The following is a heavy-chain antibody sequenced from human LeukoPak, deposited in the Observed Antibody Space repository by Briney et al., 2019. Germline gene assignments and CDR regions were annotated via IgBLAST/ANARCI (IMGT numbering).Heavy chain of an antibody. J-gene: IGHJ3*02. D-gene: IGHD1-26*01. Sequence: ASVTVSCTASGYTFTSYYMHWVRQAPGQGLEWMGIINPSGGSRSYAQKFQGRVTMTRGTSTSTVYMELSSLRSEDTAVYYCARGSIVGAKTLGFGAFDIWGQGTMVTVSS. CDR3: ARGSIVGAKTLGFGAFDI. CDR2: INPSGGSR. CDR1: GYTFTSYY. V-gene: IGHV1-46*01.